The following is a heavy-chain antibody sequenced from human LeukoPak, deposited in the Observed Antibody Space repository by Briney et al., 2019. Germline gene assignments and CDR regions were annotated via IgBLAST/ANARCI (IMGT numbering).Heavy chain of an antibody. CDR2: IKSKTDGGTT. V-gene: IGHV3-15*01. D-gene: IGHD1-26*01. CDR1: GFTFSNAW. CDR3: TTAGWELYYFDY. J-gene: IGHJ4*02. Sequence: GGSLRLSCAASGFTFSNAWMSWVRQAPGKGLERVGRIKSKTDGGTTDYAAPVKGRFTISRDDSKNTLYLQMNSLKTEDTAVYYCTTAGWELYYFDYWGQGTLVTVSS.